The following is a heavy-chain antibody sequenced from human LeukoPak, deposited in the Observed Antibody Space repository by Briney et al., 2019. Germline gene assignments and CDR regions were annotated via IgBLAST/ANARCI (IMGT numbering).Heavy chain of an antibody. D-gene: IGHD2-2*01. CDR3: ARATLYCSSTSCYRAYYYYYGMDV. CDR1: GGSISSSSYY. J-gene: IGHJ6*02. CDR2: IYYSGST. V-gene: IGHV4-39*01. Sequence: SETLSLTCTVSGGSISSSSYYWGWIRQPPGKGLEWIGSIYYSGSTYYNPSLKSRVTISVDTSKNQFSLKLSSVTAADTAVYYCARATLYCSSTSCYRAYYYYYGMDVWGQGTTVTVSS.